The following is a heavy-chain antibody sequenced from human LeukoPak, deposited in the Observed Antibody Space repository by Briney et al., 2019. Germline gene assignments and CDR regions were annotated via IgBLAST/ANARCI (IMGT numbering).Heavy chain of an antibody. D-gene: IGHD2/OR15-2a*01. J-gene: IGHJ5*02. CDR1: GGSISSSSYY. Sequence: SETLSLTCTVSGGSISSSSYYWGWIRQPPGKGLEWIGSIYYSGSTYYNPSLKSRVTISVDTSKNQFSLKLSSVTAADTAVYYCARDHIINWFDPWGQGTLVTVSS. CDR2: IYYSGST. V-gene: IGHV4-39*07. CDR3: ARDHIINWFDP.